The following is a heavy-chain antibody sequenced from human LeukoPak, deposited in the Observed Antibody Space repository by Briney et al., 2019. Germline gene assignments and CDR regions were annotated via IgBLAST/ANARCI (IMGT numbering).Heavy chain of an antibody. V-gene: IGHV3-23*01. CDR3: AKGHGDSSGYYYFDS. CDR1: GFIFSNYG. CDR2: IRGNAGTT. Sequence: GGSLRLSCAASGFIFSNYGMSWVRQAPGKGLEWVSAIRGNAGTTYYADSVKGRFTIFRDNSKNMLYLQMNSLRVEDAAVYYCAKGHGDSSGYYYFDSWGQGTLVTVSS. J-gene: IGHJ4*02. D-gene: IGHD3-22*01.